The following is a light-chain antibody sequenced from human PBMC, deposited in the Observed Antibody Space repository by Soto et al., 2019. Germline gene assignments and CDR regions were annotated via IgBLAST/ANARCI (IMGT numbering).Light chain of an antibody. J-gene: IGKJ2*01. CDR3: QQYGASLS. Sequence: ENVLTQSPDSLSLSPGEEATLSCRATDTINNRNLAWYQQKAGQAPRLLINGSSSSATCIPDRFSGSGSGTDISLIIKRLEPDDFAVYYYQQYGASLSFGQGTKLE. CDR1: DTINNRN. V-gene: IGKV3-20*01. CDR2: GSS.